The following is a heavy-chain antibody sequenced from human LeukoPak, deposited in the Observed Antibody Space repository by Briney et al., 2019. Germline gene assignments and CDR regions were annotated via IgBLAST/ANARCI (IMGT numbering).Heavy chain of an antibody. CDR3: ARSRAEKVPVWGSYRHHDAFDI. Sequence: GESLKISCKGSGYSFPNYWIGWVRQRPGKGLEWMGIIYPGDSYTTYKPSFQGQVTISSDKSICTAYLQWSSLQASDTAMYYCARSRAEKVPVWGSYRHHDAFDIWGQGTRVTVSP. J-gene: IGHJ3*02. CDR1: GYSFPNYW. V-gene: IGHV5-51*01. CDR2: IYPGDSYT. D-gene: IGHD3-16*02.